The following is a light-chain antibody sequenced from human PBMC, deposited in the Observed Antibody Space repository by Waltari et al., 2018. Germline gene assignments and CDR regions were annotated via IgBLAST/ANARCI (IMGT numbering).Light chain of an antibody. CDR2: WAA. CDR1: QSVLYSANNKDY. J-gene: IGKJ3*01. V-gene: IGKV4-1*01. Sequence: DIVMTQSPDFLAVSLGERATINCKSSQSVLYSANNKDYLAWYQQKPGQPPKLLIYWAATRESGVPDRFSGSGSGTDFTLTISSLQAEDVAVYYCQQADSFPFTFGPGTKVDIK. CDR3: QQADSFPFT.